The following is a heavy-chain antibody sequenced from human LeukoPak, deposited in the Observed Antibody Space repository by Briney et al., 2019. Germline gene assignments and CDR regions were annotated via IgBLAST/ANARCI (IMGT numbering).Heavy chain of an antibody. Sequence: ASETLSLTCNVSGDSISRSRHFWAWIRQSPGRGLEWIGYIYNSGSTYYNPSLKSRVTISVDTSKNQFFLRLRSVTAADTAVYYCARINYFDSSGYFYSDHWGQGTLVTVSS. J-gene: IGHJ4*02. D-gene: IGHD3-22*01. CDR3: ARINYFDSSGYFYSDH. CDR2: IYNSGST. V-gene: IGHV4-39*07. CDR1: GDSISRSRHF.